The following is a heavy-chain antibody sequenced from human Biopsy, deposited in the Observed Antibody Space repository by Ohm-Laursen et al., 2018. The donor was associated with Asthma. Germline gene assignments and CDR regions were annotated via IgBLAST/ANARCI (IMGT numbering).Heavy chain of an antibody. CDR1: YGSITSGGYY. V-gene: IGHV4-31*03. Sequence: LSLPCTVSYGSITSGGYYWTWIRQHPGKGLEWIGFIYYSGSTYYNPSLKSRVSISIDTSKNQFSLKLSSVTAADTAVYYCARAQDYYDSRGYYRSFDYWGQGTLVTVSS. CDR2: IYYSGST. J-gene: IGHJ4*02. CDR3: ARAQDYYDSRGYYRSFDY. D-gene: IGHD3-22*01.